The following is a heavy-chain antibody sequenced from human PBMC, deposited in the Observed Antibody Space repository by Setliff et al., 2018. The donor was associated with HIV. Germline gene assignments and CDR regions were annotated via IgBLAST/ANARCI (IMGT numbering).Heavy chain of an antibody. V-gene: IGHV3-72*01. CDR1: GFTFSDHY. Sequence: GGSLRLSCAASGFTFSDHYMDWVRQAPGKGLEWVGRTRNKANSYTTEYAASVKGRFTISRDDSKNSLYLQMNSLKTEDTAAYYCVGPDYEDPQGGQWGQGTLVTVSS. CDR2: TRNKANSYTT. J-gene: IGHJ1*01. CDR3: VGPDYEDPQGGQ. D-gene: IGHD3-22*01.